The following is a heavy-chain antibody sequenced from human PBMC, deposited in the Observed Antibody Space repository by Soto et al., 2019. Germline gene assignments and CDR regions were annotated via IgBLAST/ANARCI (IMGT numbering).Heavy chain of an antibody. J-gene: IGHJ4*02. CDR1: GFTFSNYA. D-gene: IGHD2-15*01. CDR3: AKAGCSGGTCYLYYFDY. Sequence: GGSLRLSCXASGFTFSNYAMSWVRQAPGKGLEWVSTISGRGGNTYYADSVKGRFTISRDNSRNTLYLQMDSLRVEDSAVYSCAKAGCSGGTCYLYYFDYWGQGALVTVSS. CDR2: ISGRGGNT. V-gene: IGHV3-23*01.